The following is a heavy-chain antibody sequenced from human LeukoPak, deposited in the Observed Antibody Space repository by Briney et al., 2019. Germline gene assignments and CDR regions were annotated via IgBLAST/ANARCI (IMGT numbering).Heavy chain of an antibody. CDR1: GGTFSSYA. CDR2: IIPIFGTA. D-gene: IGHD3-3*01. J-gene: IGHJ6*03. CDR3: ARDSFLAYDFWSTPYYYYYMDV. Sequence: GASVKVSCKSSGGTFSSYAISWVRQAPGQGLEWMGGIIPIFGTANYAQKFQGRVTITTDESTSTAYMELSSLRSEDTAVYYCARDSFLAYDFWSTPYYYYYMDVWGKGTTVTVSS. V-gene: IGHV1-69*05.